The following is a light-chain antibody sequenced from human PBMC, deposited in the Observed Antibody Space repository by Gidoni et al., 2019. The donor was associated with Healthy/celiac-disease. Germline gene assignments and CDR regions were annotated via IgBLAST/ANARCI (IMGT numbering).Light chain of an antibody. CDR1: SSAVGSYNL. CDR2: EGS. CDR3: CSYAGSSTVV. V-gene: IGLV2-23*01. J-gene: IGLJ2*01. Sequence: QSALTQPAPVSGSPGQTITISCTGTSSAVGSYNLVSWYQQHPGKAPKLMIYEGSKRPSGVSTRFSGSKSGNAASLTIAGLQAEDEADYYCCSYAGSSTVVFGGGTKLTVL.